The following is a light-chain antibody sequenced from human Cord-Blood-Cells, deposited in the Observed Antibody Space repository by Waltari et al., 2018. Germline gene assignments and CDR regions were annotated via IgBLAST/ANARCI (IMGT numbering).Light chain of an antibody. Sequence: EIVLTQSPATLSLSPGERATLPCRARQSVSSYLAWYQQKPGQAPRLLIYDASNRTTGIPARCSGSRSGTDFTLTISSLEPEDFAVYYCQQRSNWPPYTFGQGTKLEIK. CDR1: QSVSSY. J-gene: IGKJ2*01. CDR3: QQRSNWPPYT. CDR2: DAS. V-gene: IGKV3-11*01.